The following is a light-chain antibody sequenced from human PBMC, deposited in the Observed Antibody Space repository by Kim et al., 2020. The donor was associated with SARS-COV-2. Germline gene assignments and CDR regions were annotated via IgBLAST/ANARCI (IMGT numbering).Light chain of an antibody. CDR1: QSVSGN. J-gene: IGKJ2*02. CDR3: QEYNDWPRST. CDR2: RAS. V-gene: IGKV3-15*01. Sequence: EMVMTQSPATLSVSPGESATLSCRASQSVSGNLAWYQQKPGQAPRLLIHRASTRATGVPARSSGSGSGTDFTLTISSLQPEDFAVYYCQEYNDWPRSTFGQGTKLEI.